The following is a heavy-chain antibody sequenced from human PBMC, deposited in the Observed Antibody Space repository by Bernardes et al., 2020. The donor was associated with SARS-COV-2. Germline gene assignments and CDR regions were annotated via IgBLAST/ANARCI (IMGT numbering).Heavy chain of an antibody. CDR3: SKNAKYSSSSMEV. CDR2: IKPNADGGTT. D-gene: IGHD6-6*01. J-gene: IGHJ6*02. Sequence: GGSLRLSCAASGFTFSNAWMSWVRQAPGKGLEWVGLIKPNADGGTTDYAAPVKGRFTISRDDSKNTLYLQMNSLKTEDTAVYYCSKNAKYSSSSMEVWGQGTTVTVSS. CDR1: GFTFSNAW. V-gene: IGHV3-15*01.